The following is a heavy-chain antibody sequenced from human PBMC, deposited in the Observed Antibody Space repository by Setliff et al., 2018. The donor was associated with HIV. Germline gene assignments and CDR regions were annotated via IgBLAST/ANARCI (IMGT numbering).Heavy chain of an antibody. Sequence: PSETLSLTCTVSGGSISSSSYYWGWIRQPPGKGLEWIGSIYYSGSTYYNPSLKRRVTISVATSKNQFSLKLSSVTAADTAVYYCAKARRYDSPTTGDWGQGTLVTV. CDR1: GGSISSSSYY. J-gene: IGHJ4*02. D-gene: IGHD3-22*01. V-gene: IGHV4-39*01. CDR3: AKARRYDSPTTGD. CDR2: IYYSGST.